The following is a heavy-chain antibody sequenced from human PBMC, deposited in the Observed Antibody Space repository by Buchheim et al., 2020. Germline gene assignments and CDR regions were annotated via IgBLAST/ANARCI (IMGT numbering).Heavy chain of an antibody. Sequence: QVQLQQWGAGLLKPSETLSLTCAVYGGSFSGYYWSWIRQPPGKVLEWIGEINHSGSTNYNPSLKSRVTISVDTSKNQFSLKLSSVTAADTAVYYCARQIAAAGIYFDYWGQGTL. CDR2: INHSGST. CDR1: GGSFSGYY. J-gene: IGHJ4*02. V-gene: IGHV4-34*01. CDR3: ARQIAAAGIYFDY. D-gene: IGHD6-13*01.